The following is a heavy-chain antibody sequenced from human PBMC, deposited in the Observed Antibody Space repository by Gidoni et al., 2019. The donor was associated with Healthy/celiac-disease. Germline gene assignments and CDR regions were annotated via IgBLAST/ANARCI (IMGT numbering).Heavy chain of an antibody. CDR2: INPNSGGT. CDR3: ARDRTAMVTPGLDRNSRTNWFDP. V-gene: IGHV1-2*04. CDR1: GYTFTGYY. J-gene: IGHJ5*02. Sequence: QVQLVQSGAEVKKPGASVKVSCKASGYTFTGYYMHWVRQAPGQGLEWMGWINPNSGGTNYAQKFQGWVTMTRDTSISTAYMELSRLRSDDTAVYYCARDRTAMVTPGLDRNSRTNWFDPWGQGTLVTVSS. D-gene: IGHD5-18*01.